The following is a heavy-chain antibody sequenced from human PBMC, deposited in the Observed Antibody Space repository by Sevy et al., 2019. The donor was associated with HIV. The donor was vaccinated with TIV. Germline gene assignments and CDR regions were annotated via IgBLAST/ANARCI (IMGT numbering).Heavy chain of an antibody. CDR3: ARDGLLNSSSWSPFNYYYYYGMDV. CDR1: GYTFTSYG. V-gene: IGHV1-18*01. CDR2: ISAYNGNT. D-gene: IGHD6-13*01. J-gene: IGHJ6*02. Sequence: ASVKVSCKASGYTFTSYGISWVRQAPGQGLEWMGWISAYNGNTNYAQKLQGRVTMTTDTSTSTAYMELRSERSDDTAVYYCARDGLLNSSSWSPFNYYYYYGMDVWGQGTTVTISS.